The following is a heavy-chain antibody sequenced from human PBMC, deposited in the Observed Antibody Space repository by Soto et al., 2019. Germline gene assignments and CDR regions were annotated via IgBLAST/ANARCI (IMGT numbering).Heavy chain of an antibody. D-gene: IGHD6-13*01. J-gene: IGHJ1*01. CDR2: IWYDGSNK. Sequence: GGSLRLSCAASGFTFSSYAMSWVRQAPGKGLEWVAVIWYDGSNKYYADSVKGRFTISRDNSKNTLYLQMNSLRAEDTAVYYCASTIAAAGSAAGTKGGVQHWGQGTLVTVSS. CDR3: ASTIAAAGSAAGTKGGVQH. V-gene: IGHV3-33*08. CDR1: GFTFSSYA.